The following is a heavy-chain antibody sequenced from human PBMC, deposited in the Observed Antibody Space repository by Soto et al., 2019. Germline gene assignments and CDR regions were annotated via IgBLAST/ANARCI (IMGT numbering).Heavy chain of an antibody. CDR2: ISWNSGSI. D-gene: IGHD6-19*01. V-gene: IGHV3-9*01. J-gene: IGHJ1*01. CDR1: GFTFDDYA. Sequence: GGSLRLSCAASGFTFDDYAMHWVRQAPGKGLEWVSGISWNSGSIGYADSVKGRFTISRDNAKNSLYLQMNSLRAEDTALYYCAKDYSSGPQYFQHWGQGTLVTVSS. CDR3: AKDYSSGPQYFQH.